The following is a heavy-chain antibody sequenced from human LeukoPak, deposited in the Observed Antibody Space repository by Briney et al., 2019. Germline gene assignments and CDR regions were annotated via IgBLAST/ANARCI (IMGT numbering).Heavy chain of an antibody. J-gene: IGHJ4*02. CDR3: AREGGYCSGGSCYWDDY. CDR2: ISSSSSTI. V-gene: IGHV3-48*01. CDR1: GFTFSSYS. D-gene: IGHD2-15*01. Sequence: GGSLRLSCAASGFTFSSYSMNWVRQAPGKGLEWVSYISSSSSTIYYADSVKGQFTISRDNAKNSLYLQMNSLRAEDTAVYYCAREGGYCSGGSCYWDDYWGQGTLVTVSS.